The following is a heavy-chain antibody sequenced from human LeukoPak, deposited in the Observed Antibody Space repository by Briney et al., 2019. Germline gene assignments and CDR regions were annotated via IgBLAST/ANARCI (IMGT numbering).Heavy chain of an antibody. CDR1: GRSISSYY. Sequence: SETLSPTCPVSGRSISSYYWGWIRQPPGKGLEWVGSIYYSGSTNYNPSLKTRVTISLDTSKNQFSRRLGSVTAADTAVYYCASARVVPAVPFVYGGQGTLVTVSS. V-gene: IGHV4-59*01. CDR3: ASARVVPAVPFVY. J-gene: IGHJ4*02. CDR2: IYYSGST. D-gene: IGHD2-2*01.